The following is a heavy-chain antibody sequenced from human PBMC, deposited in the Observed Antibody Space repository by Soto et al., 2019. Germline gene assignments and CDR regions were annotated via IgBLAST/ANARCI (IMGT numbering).Heavy chain of an antibody. V-gene: IGHV3-7*01. D-gene: IGHD2-21*01. Sequence: EVQLVESGGGLVQPGESLRLSCAASGLTFNTHWMTWVRQPPGKGLEWVANINPDGSVKYSVDSLKGRFTISRDNAKNSLYLQMNSLRAEDTAVYYCASARDYFFDYWGQGTLVTVSS. J-gene: IGHJ4*02. CDR2: INPDGSVK. CDR3: ASARDYFFDY. CDR1: GLTFNTHW.